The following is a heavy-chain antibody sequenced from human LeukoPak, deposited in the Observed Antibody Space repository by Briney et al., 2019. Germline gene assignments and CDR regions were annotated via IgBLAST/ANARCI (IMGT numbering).Heavy chain of an antibody. CDR1: GFTFSTYS. CDR2: ISTGSSYI. J-gene: IGHJ4*02. D-gene: IGHD5-18*01. CDR3: ASARGSSYGSLGD. V-gene: IGHV3-21*04. Sequence: GGSLRLSCAASGFTFSTYSMNSVRQAPGKGLEWFSSISTGSSYIYYADSVNGRFTISRDNAKNSLYLQMTSLRAEGTAVYYCASARGSSYGSLGDWGQGTLVTVSS.